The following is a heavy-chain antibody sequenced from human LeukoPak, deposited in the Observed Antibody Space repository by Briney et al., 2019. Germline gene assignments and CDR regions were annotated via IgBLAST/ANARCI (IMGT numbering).Heavy chain of an antibody. CDR3: ATTFIYGDYVSHYFDY. CDR2: FDPEDGET. Sequence: ASVKVSCKVSGYTLTELSMHWVRQAPGKGLEGMGGFDPEDGETIYAQKFQGRVTMTEDTSTDTAYMELSSLRSEDTAVYYCATTFIYGDYVSHYFDYWGQGTLVTVSS. CDR1: GYTLTELS. J-gene: IGHJ4*02. D-gene: IGHD4-17*01. V-gene: IGHV1-24*01.